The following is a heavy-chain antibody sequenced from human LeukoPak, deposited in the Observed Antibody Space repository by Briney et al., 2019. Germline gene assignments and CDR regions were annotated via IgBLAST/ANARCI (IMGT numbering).Heavy chain of an antibody. CDR1: GFTVSSNY. V-gene: IGHV3-53*01. CDR3: ARDNSYLAAAGIRYDY. Sequence: GGSLRLSCAASGFTVSSNYMSWVRQAPGKGLEWVSVIYSGGSTYYADSVKGRFTISRDNSKNTLYLQMNSLRAEDTAVYYCARDNSYLAAAGIRYDYWGQGTLVTVSS. CDR2: IYSGGST. D-gene: IGHD6-13*01. J-gene: IGHJ4*02.